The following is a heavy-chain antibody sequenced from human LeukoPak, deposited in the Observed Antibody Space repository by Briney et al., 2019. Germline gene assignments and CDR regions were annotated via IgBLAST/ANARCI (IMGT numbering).Heavy chain of an antibody. D-gene: IGHD1-26*01. CDR1: GGSFSGYY. V-gene: IGHV4-34*01. Sequence: PSETLSLTCAVYGGSFSGYYWSGILQPPARGRQRMVGINHSGSTNYNPSPKSRVTISVDTSKNQFSLKLSSVTAADTAVYYCARGGNYWPQWWFDPWGRGTLVSVSS. J-gene: IGHJ5*02. CDR2: INHSGST. CDR3: ARGGNYWPQWWFDP.